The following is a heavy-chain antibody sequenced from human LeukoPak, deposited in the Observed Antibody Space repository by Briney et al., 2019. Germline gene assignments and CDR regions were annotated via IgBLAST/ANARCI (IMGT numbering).Heavy chain of an antibody. V-gene: IGHV3-49*04. D-gene: IGHD3-10*01. Sequence: GGSLRLFCTGSGFTFGDYALNWVRQAPGKGLEWVGFIRSRAYGGTPEYAASVKGRLIISRDDSKSFAYLQMNSLKTEDTAVYYCSRSGAGRDYLDSWGQGTLVTVSS. CDR1: GFTFGDYA. CDR3: SRSGAGRDYLDS. CDR2: IRSRAYGGTP. J-gene: IGHJ4*02.